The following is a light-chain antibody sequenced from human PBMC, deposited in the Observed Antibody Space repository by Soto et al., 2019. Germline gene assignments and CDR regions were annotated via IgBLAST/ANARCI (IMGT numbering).Light chain of an antibody. CDR2: KAS. Sequence: DIRVSQSPSTLSGSVGDRVTITCRASQTISSWLAWYQQKPGEAPKLLIYKASTLKSGVPSRFSGSGSETEFTLTIRNLQPDDFATYYCQQYNSFPWTFALGTKVAIK. CDR1: QTISSW. V-gene: IGKV1-5*03. CDR3: QQYNSFPWT. J-gene: IGKJ1*01.